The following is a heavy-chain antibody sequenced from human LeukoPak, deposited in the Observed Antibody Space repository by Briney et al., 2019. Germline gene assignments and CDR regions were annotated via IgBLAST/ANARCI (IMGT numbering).Heavy chain of an antibody. J-gene: IGHJ4*02. CDR2: ISSSSSYI. V-gene: IGHV3-21*01. CDR1: GFTFSSYS. D-gene: IGHD6-13*01. CDR3: ARSAAAGTFFDY. Sequence: GGSLRLSCAASGFTFSSYSMNWVRQAPGKGLEWVSSISSSSSYIYYADSVKGRFTISRDNAKNSLYLQMNSLRAEDTAVYYCARSAAAGTFFDYWGQGTLDTVSS.